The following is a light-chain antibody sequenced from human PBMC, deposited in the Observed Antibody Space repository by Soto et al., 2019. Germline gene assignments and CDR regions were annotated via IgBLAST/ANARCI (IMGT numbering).Light chain of an antibody. CDR3: CSYTSSSTLVV. CDR1: SSDVGGYNY. Sequence: QSVLTQPASVSGSPGQSITISCTGTSSDVGGYNYVSWYQQHPGKPPKFMIYEVSNRPSGVSNRFSGSKSGNTASLTISGLQAEDEADYYCCSYTSSSTLVVFGGGTKLTVL. J-gene: IGLJ2*01. V-gene: IGLV2-14*01. CDR2: EVS.